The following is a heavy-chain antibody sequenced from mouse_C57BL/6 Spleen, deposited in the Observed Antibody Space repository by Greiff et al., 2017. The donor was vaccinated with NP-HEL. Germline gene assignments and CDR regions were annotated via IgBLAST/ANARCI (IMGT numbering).Heavy chain of an antibody. V-gene: IGHV1-80*01. D-gene: IGHD2-5*01. J-gene: IGHJ2*01. CDR3: ARYSIRQENFDY. CDR2: IYPGDGDP. CDR1: GSAFRSYG. Sequence: VQLQQSGAELLKPGASVKISCKASGSAFRSYGMTWVKQRPGRGLEWIGQIYPGDGDPNYNGKFKGKATLTADKSASTAYMQLSSLTSEDSAVYFCARYSIRQENFDYWGQGTTLTVSS.